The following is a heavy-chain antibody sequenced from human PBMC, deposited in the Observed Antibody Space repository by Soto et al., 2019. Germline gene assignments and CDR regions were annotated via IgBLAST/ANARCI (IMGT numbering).Heavy chain of an antibody. CDR3: AREGLNYEFAY. J-gene: IGHJ4*02. D-gene: IGHD3-22*01. CDR2: TYYKSKWYN. CDR1: GGSFSGYY. Sequence: SETLSLTCAVYGGSFSGYYWSWIRQSPSRGLEWLGRTYYKSKWYNDYAVSMKSRITINPDTSKNQFSLQLNSVTPEDTAVYYCAREGLNYEFAYWGQGTLVTVSS. V-gene: IGHV6-1*01.